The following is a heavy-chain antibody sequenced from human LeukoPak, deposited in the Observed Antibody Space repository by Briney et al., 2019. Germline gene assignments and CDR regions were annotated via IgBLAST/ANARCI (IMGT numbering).Heavy chain of an antibody. J-gene: IGHJ4*02. CDR3: ASRSYDFWSGYSYFDY. CDR1: GGSISSGGYY. D-gene: IGHD3-3*01. Sequence: PSQTLSLTCTVSGGSISSGGYYWSWIRQHPGKGLEWIGYIYYRGSTYYNPSLKSRVTISVDTSKNQFSLKLSSVTAADTAVYYCASRSYDFWSGYSYFDYWGQGTLVTVSS. V-gene: IGHV4-31*03. CDR2: IYYRGST.